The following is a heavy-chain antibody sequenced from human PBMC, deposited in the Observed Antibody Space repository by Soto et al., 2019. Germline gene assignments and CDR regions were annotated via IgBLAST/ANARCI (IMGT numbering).Heavy chain of an antibody. D-gene: IGHD1-26*01. CDR1: GYTFTDYY. J-gene: IGHJ4*02. CDR3: ARDVVGSDYFDS. CDR2: INPKTGGT. V-gene: IGHV1-2*02. Sequence: QVQLVQSGAEVRKPGASVKVSCKASGYTFTDYYMHRVRQAPGQGLEWMGWINPKTGGTNYVQNFQGRVTMTRDTSITTAYMELSRLRSDDTAVYYCARDVVGSDYFDSWGQGTLVTVSS.